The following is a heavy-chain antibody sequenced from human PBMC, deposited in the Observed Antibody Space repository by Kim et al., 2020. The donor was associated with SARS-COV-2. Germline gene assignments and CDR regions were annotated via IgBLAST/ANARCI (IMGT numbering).Heavy chain of an antibody. CDR2: ISNSGRIT. Sequence: GGSLRLSCAASGFTFSSYAMSWIRQAPAKGLEYVSTISNSGRITYYADSVRGRFTISRDNSKNTLYLEMNSLRVEDTALYYCAKGQLGYDRDGGDYWGQGTLVIVSS. J-gene: IGHJ4*02. CDR3: AKGQLGYDRDGGDY. CDR1: GFTFSSYA. D-gene: IGHD2-2*03. V-gene: IGHV3-23*01.